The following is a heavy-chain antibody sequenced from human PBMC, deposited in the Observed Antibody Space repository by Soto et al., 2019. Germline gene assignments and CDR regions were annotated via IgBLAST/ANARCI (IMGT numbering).Heavy chain of an antibody. Sequence: SETLSLTCTVSGGSISSGGYYWSWIRQHPGKGLEWIGYIYYSGSTYYNPSLKSRVTISVDTSKNQFSLKLSSVTAADTAVYYCARDRWGEGDYDYYYMDVWGKGTTVPVSS. V-gene: IGHV4-31*03. D-gene: IGHD1-26*01. CDR1: GGSISSGGYY. CDR2: IYYSGST. J-gene: IGHJ6*03. CDR3: ARDRWGEGDYDYYYMDV.